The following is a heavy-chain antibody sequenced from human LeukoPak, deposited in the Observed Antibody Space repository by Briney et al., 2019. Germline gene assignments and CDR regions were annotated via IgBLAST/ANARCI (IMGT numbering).Heavy chain of an antibody. CDR2: INPSRGST. D-gene: IGHD3-9*01. V-gene: IGHV1-46*01. CDR3: TREFSGDYDILTDYYEGNAFDY. J-gene: IGHJ4*02. Sequence: ASVKVSCKASGYTFTSYYMHWVRQAPGQGLEWMGIINPSRGSTSQAQTFQGRVTMTRDMSTSTVSMGLSSLRAEDTAVYYCTREFSGDYDILTDYYEGNAFDYWGQGTLVTVSS. CDR1: GYTFTSYY.